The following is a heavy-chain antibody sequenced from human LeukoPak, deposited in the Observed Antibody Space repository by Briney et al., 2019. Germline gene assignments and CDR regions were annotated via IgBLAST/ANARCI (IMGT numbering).Heavy chain of an antibody. D-gene: IGHD6-19*01. Sequence: ASVKLSCKASGYTFGTYGFCWVRQAPGHGLEWMGWISANNGKTNFAQKFQGRVTMTTDTSTTTAYMELTSLRPDDTAVYYCAKVAGDRLDSWGQAALVTVSS. V-gene: IGHV1-18*01. J-gene: IGHJ4*02. CDR2: ISANNGKT. CDR1: GYTFGTYG. CDR3: AKVAGDRLDS.